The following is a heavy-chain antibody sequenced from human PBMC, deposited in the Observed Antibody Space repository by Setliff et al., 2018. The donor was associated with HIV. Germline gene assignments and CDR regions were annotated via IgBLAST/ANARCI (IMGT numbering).Heavy chain of an antibody. CDR1: GASIGSSTYY. J-gene: IGHJ4*02. V-gene: IGHV4-39*01. CDR3: ARRVILSYGYYFDY. Sequence: PSETLSLTCTVSGASIGSSTYYWGCIRQPPGKGLEWIGSIYYSGSTYYNPSLKSRVTISRDTSKNQFSLKLSSVTAADTAVYHCARRVILSYGYYFDYWGQGTLVTVSS. D-gene: IGHD3-16*02. CDR2: IYYSGST.